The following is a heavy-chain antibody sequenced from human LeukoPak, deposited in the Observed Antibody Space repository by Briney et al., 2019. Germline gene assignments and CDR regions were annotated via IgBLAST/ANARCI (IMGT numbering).Heavy chain of an antibody. Sequence: GASVKVSCKASGYTFSTYDINWVRQAAGQGLEWMGYMKPNSGNTEYAQKFQSRLTMTRDTSTSTAYMELSDLRSEDTAVYYCAREFRSDPYWGQGTLVTVSS. CDR1: GYTFSTYD. CDR3: AREFRSDPY. CDR2: MKPNSGNT. J-gene: IGHJ4*02. V-gene: IGHV1-8*01.